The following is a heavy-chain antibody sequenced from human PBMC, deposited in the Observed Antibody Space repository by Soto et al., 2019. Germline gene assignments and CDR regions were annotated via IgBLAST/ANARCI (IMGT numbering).Heavy chain of an antibody. J-gene: IGHJ4*02. V-gene: IGHV3-53*01. CDR1: GFSVRTNY. CDR2: FESGGSI. CDR3: ARAGVTPDFFDY. D-gene: IGHD2-21*02. Sequence: GGSLRLSCAASGFSVRTNYMSWVRQAPGKGLEWVSVFESGGSIYYADSVKGRFIISRDYAKNTVYLQMNSLRAEDTAVYYCARAGVTPDFFDYWGQGTLVPVSS.